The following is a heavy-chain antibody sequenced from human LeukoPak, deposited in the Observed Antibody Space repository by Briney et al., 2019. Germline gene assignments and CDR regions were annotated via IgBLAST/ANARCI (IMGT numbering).Heavy chain of an antibody. CDR3: AREELNYYDSSGYYDY. Sequence: ASVKVSCKASGYTFTGYYMHWVRQAPGQGLEWMGWINPNSGGTNYAQKFQGRVTMTRDTSISTAYMELSRLRSDDTAVYYCAREELNYYDSSGYYDYWGQGTLVTVSS. J-gene: IGHJ4*02. CDR1: GYTFTGYY. V-gene: IGHV1-2*02. CDR2: INPNSGGT. D-gene: IGHD3-22*01.